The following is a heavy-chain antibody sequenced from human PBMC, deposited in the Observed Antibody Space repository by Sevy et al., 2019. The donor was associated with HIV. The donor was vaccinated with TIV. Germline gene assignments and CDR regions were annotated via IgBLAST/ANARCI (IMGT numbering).Heavy chain of an antibody. V-gene: IGHV3-66*01. D-gene: IGHD3-3*01. CDR2: IYSDGST. J-gene: IGHJ4*02. Sequence: GGSLRLSCAASGFSVNSNYMTWVRQAPGKGLDWVSIIYSDGSTKYADALKGRFTISRDNSKNTMYLQMNSLRIEDTAVYYCARGGTIFGLVRHYFDYWGQGVLVTVSS. CDR3: ARGGTIFGLVRHYFDY. CDR1: GFSVNSNY.